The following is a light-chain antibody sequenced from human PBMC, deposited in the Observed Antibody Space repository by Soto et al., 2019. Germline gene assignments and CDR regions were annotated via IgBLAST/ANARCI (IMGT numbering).Light chain of an antibody. Sequence: DIQMTQSPSSLSASVGDRVTITCRASQSIRWYLNCYQQKPGKAPKVLIYAASTLESGVPSRFSATVSGTEFSLTITSLQPEDFATYYCQQLFDSPITFGQGTRLEIK. CDR2: AAS. J-gene: IGKJ5*01. CDR1: QSIRWY. CDR3: QQLFDSPIT. V-gene: IGKV1-9*01.